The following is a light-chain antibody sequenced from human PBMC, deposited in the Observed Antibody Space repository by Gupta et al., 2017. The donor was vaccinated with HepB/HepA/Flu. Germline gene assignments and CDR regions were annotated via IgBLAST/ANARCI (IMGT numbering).Light chain of an antibody. V-gene: IGKV4-1*01. CDR2: WAS. J-gene: IGKJ4*01. CDR3: QQDDSSPLT. CDR1: QSGLYSSDNKNY. Sequence: DIVMTQSPDSLAVSLGERATINCKSSQSGLYSSDNKNYLAWYRQKPGQPPKLLIYWASTRESGVPDRFSGSGSGTDFTLTISSLQAEDVAVYYCQQDDSSPLTFGGGTKVEIK.